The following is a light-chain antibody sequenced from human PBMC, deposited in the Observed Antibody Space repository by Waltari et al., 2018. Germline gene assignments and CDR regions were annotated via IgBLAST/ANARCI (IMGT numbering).Light chain of an antibody. CDR2: VNSDGSH. J-gene: IGLJ3*02. V-gene: IGLV4-69*01. CDR1: SGHSSNI. CDR3: QTGGHGTWV. Sequence: QLVLTQSPSASASLGASVRITCTLDSGHSSNIIAWHQQQPEKGPRYLMKVNSDGSHSKGDEIPDCFSGSGSGAERYLTISRVQSEDEADYYCQTGGHGTWVFGGGTKLTVL.